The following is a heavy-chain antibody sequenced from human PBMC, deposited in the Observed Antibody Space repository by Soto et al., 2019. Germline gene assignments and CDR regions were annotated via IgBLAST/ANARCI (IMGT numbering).Heavy chain of an antibody. D-gene: IGHD3-22*01. Sequence: QVQLVQSGAEVRKPGSSVRVSCKASGGSFNRHTISWVRQAPGQGIEWMGGIIPIFGTANHAQKFQGRVTISADESTSTVYMELSSLRSDDTAIYYCARGWGYDSTDYYYAYWGQGTLVIVSS. CDR3: ARGWGYDSTDYYYAY. V-gene: IGHV1-69*01. CDR2: IIPIFGTA. J-gene: IGHJ4*02. CDR1: GGSFNRHT.